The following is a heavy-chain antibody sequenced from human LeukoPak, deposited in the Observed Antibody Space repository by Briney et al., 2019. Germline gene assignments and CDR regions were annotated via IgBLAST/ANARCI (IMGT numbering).Heavy chain of an antibody. V-gene: IGHV3-69-1*01. Sequence: PGGSLRLSCVASGFTFTDHPMNWVRQAPGKGLEWISYIGGDGIAFYADSVKGRFTASKDDARKSMYLQMNSLRAEDTAVYYCAREYSSSSGRSFDYWGQGTLVTVSS. CDR1: GFTFTDHP. CDR3: AREYSSSSGRSFDY. J-gene: IGHJ4*02. D-gene: IGHD6-6*01. CDR2: IGGDGIA.